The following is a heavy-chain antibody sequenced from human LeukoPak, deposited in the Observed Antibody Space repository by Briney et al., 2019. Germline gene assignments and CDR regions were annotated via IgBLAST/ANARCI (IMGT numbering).Heavy chain of an antibody. Sequence: SETLSLTCTVSGGSISSGGYYWSWIRQHPGKGLEWIGYIYYSGSTYSNPSLKSRVTISVDTSKNQFSLKLSSVTAADTAVYYCARAGDNYYYYGMDVWGQGTTVTVSS. J-gene: IGHJ6*02. CDR1: GGSISSGGYY. V-gene: IGHV4-31*03. CDR3: ARAGDNYYYYGMDV. CDR2: IYYSGST. D-gene: IGHD1-14*01.